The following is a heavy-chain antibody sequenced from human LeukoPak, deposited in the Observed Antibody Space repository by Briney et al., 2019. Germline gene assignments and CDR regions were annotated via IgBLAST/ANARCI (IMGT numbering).Heavy chain of an antibody. Sequence: PSETLSLTCSVSGGSISNYYWTWIRQPPGKGLEWIGYIYYSGGTNYNSSLKSRVTMSVDTSKNQFSLKLSSVTAADTAVYYCARRAVAVGTYCMDVWGKGTTVTVSS. D-gene: IGHD6-13*01. J-gene: IGHJ6*03. V-gene: IGHV4-59*01. CDR1: GGSISNYY. CDR3: ARRAVAVGTYCMDV. CDR2: IYYSGGT.